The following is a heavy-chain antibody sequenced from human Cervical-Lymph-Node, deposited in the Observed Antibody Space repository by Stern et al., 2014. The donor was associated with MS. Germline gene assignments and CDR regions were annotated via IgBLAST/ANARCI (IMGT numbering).Heavy chain of an antibody. V-gene: IGHV3-33*01. CDR3: ARGGLWGAYAPMDV. CDR1: GFTFSSYG. CDR2: IWHDGSIK. Sequence: QVQLVQSGGGVVQPGRSLRLSCAASGFTFSSYGMHWVPQAPGKGLEWVTVIWHDGSIKQYADSVMGRFTISKDNDRSTLYLQMNSLRAEDTAVYYCARGGLWGAYAPMDVWGQGTTVTVSS. D-gene: IGHD3-16*01. J-gene: IGHJ6*02.